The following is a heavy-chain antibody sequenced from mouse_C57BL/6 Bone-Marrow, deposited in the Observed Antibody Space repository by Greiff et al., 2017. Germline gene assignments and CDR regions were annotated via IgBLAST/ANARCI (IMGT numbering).Heavy chain of an antibody. Sequence: QVQLKESGPGLVAPSQCLSITCTVSGFSFTSYGVSWVRQPPGKGLEWLGVIWGDGSTNYHSALITRLGISKDNSKSQVFLKQISLQTDDASTCYGSELPYYCSSSWFAYWGQGTLVTVSS. CDR2: IWGDGST. CDR1: GFSFTSYG. J-gene: IGHJ3*01. CDR3: SELPYYCSSSWFAY. V-gene: IGHV2-3*01. D-gene: IGHD1-1*01.